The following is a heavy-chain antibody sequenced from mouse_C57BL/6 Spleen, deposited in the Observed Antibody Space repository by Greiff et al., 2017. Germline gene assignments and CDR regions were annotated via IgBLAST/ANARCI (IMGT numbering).Heavy chain of an antibody. CDR3: SRHEGSSYYLDY. D-gene: IGHD1-1*01. CDR2: ISSGGSYT. CDR1: GFTFSSYG. J-gene: IGHJ2*01. V-gene: IGHV5-6*01. Sequence: EVMLVESGGDLVKPGGSLTLSCAASGFTFSSYGMSWVRQTPDKRLEWVATISSGGSYTYYPDSVKGRFTISRDNAKNTLYLQMSSLKSEDTAMYYCSRHEGSSYYLDYWGQGTTLTVSS.